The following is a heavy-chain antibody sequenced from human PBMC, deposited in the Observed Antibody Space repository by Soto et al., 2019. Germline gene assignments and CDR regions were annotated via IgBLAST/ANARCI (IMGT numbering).Heavy chain of an antibody. CDR3: ARETAMVMSY. CDR2: ISYDGSNK. D-gene: IGHD5-18*01. CDR1: GFTFSSYA. J-gene: IGHJ4*02. V-gene: IGHV3-30-3*01. Sequence: GGSLILSCAASGFTFSSYAMHWVRQAPGKGLEWVAVISYDGSNKYYADSVKGRFTISRDNSKNTLYLQMNSLRAEDTAVYYCARETAMVMSYWGQGTLVTVSS.